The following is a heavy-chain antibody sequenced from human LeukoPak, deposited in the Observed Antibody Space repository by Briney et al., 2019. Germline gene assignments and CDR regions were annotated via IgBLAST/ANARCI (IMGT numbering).Heavy chain of an antibody. CDR3: ARAFPFVYYYDSRRGAFVI. V-gene: IGHV1-8*03. J-gene: IGHJ3*02. CDR1: GYTFTSYD. CDR2: MNPNSGNT. D-gene: IGHD3-22*01. Sequence: ASVKVSCKASGYTFTSYDINWVRQATGQGLEWMGWMNPNSGNTGYAQKFQGRVTITRNTSISTAYMELSSLRSEDTAVYYCARAFPFVYYYDSRRGAFVIWGQRTMVTVSS.